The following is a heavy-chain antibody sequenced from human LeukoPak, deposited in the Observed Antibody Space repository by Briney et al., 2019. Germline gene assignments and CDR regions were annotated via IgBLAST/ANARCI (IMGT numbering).Heavy chain of an antibody. CDR3: ARARLTYYYGSGSYTFDY. CDR1: GGSISSGDYY. D-gene: IGHD3-10*01. J-gene: IGHJ4*02. Sequence: PSETLSLTCTVSGGSISSGDYYWSWIRQPPGKGLEWIGYIYYSGSTYYNPSLKSRVTISVDTSKNQFSLKLSSVTAADTAVYYCARARLTYYYGSGSYTFDYWGQGTLVTVSS. V-gene: IGHV4-30-4*01. CDR2: IYYSGST.